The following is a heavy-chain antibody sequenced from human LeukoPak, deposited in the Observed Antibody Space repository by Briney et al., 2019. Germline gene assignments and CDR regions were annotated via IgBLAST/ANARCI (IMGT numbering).Heavy chain of an antibody. CDR3: ARHKAEGVVVVDY. D-gene: IGHD2-2*01. J-gene: IGHJ4*02. CDR1: GGSISSSSYY. CDR2: IYYSGST. V-gene: IGHV4-39*01. Sequence: SETLSLTCTVSGGSISSSSYYWGWIRQPPGKGLEWIGSIYYSGSTYYNPSLTSRVTISVDTSKNQFSLKLSSVTAADTAVDYCARHKAEGVVVVDYWGQGTLVTVSS.